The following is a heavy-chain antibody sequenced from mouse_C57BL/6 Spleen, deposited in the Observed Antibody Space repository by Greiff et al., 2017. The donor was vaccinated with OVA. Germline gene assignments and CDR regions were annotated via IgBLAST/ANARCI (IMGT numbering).Heavy chain of an antibody. V-gene: IGHV10-1*01. CDR1: GFSFNTYA. CDR2: IRSKSNNYAT. J-gene: IGHJ4*01. D-gene: IGHD1-1*01. Sequence: EVKLVESGGGLVQPKGSLKLSCAASGFSFNTYAMNWVRQAPGKGLEWVARIRSKSNNYATYYADSVKDRFTISRDDSASMLYLQMNNLKTEDTAMYYCVRLYGSSLYAMDYWGQGTSVTVSS. CDR3: VRLYGSSLYAMDY.